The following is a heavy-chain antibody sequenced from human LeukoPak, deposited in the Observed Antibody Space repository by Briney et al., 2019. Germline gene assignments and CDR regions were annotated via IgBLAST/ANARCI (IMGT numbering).Heavy chain of an antibody. D-gene: IGHD2-2*01. CDR3: AKGGLKCSSTSCSYGY. V-gene: IGHV3-23*01. Sequence: GGSLRLSCAASGFTFSSYAMSWVRQAPGKGLEWVSAISGSGGSTYYADSVKGRFTISRDNSKNTLYLQMNSLRAEDTAVYYRAKGGLKCSSTSCSYGYWGQGTLVTVSS. CDR2: ISGSGGST. J-gene: IGHJ4*02. CDR1: GFTFSSYA.